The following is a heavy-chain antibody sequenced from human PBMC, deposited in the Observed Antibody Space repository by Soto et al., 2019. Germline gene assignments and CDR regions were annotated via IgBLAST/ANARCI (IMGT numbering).Heavy chain of an antibody. D-gene: IGHD6-19*01. Sequence: EVQLLESGGGLVQPGGSLRLSCAASGFTFSSYAMSWVRQAPGKGLEWVSVISGSGGSTYYADSVKGRVTISRDKSKNTLYLQMNRLRAEDTAVYYCAKRGAGGYFDLWGRGTLVTVSS. V-gene: IGHV3-23*01. CDR1: GFTFSSYA. J-gene: IGHJ2*01. CDR2: ISGSGGST. CDR3: AKRGAGGYFDL.